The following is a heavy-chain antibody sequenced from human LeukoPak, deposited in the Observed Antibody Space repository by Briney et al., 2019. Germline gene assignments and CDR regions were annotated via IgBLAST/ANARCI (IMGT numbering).Heavy chain of an antibody. D-gene: IGHD3-10*01. Sequence: GGSLRLSCAASGFTFSSYSMNWVRQAPGKGLEWASYISSSSSSIYYPDSVEGRFTISRDNAKNSLYLQMNSLRAEDTAVYYCARDAIYGELPGYWGQGTLVTVSS. V-gene: IGHV3-48*01. J-gene: IGHJ4*02. CDR2: ISSSSSSI. CDR1: GFTFSSYS. CDR3: ARDAIYGELPGY.